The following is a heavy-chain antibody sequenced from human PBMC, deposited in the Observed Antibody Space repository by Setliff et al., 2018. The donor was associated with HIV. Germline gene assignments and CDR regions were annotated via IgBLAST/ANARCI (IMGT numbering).Heavy chain of an antibody. D-gene: IGHD1-26*01. Sequence: PGGSLRLSCAASGFTFSSYWMHWVRQVPGKGPVWVSRINSDESSTSYLDSVNGRFTISRDNSKNTLYLQMNNLRAEDTAVYFCAASGSIYGGAYDIWGQGTMVTVS. J-gene: IGHJ3*02. CDR1: GFTFSSYW. CDR3: AASGSIYGGAYDI. V-gene: IGHV3-74*01. CDR2: INSDESST.